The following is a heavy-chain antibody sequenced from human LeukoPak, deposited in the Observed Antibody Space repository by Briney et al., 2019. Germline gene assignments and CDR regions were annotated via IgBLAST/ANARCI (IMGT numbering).Heavy chain of an antibody. Sequence: SETLSLTCTVSGGSISSSSYYWGWIRQPPGKGLEWIGSIYYSGSTYYNPSLKSRVTISVDTSKNQFSLKLSSVTAADTAVYYCARQYKDTAMVTTGSWGQGTLVTVSS. D-gene: IGHD5-18*01. CDR2: IYYSGST. CDR3: ARQYKDTAMVTTGS. CDR1: GGSISSSSYY. J-gene: IGHJ5*02. V-gene: IGHV4-39*01.